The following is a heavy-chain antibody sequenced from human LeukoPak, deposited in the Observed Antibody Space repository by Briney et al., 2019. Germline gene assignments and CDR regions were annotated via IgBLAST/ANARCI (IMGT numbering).Heavy chain of an antibody. D-gene: IGHD3-10*01. CDR1: GFTFSSYG. Sequence: GGTLRLSCAASGFTFSSYGMSWVRQAPGKGLEWVSAISGSGGSTYYADSVKGRFTISRDNAKNSLYLQMNSLRAEGTAVYYCARDRGHYGSGSYSAYWGQGTLVTVSS. J-gene: IGHJ4*02. CDR3: ARDRGHYGSGSYSAY. CDR2: ISGSGGST. V-gene: IGHV3-23*01.